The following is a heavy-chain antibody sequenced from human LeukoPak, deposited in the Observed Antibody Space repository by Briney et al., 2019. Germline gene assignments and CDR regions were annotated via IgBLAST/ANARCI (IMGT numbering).Heavy chain of an antibody. CDR3: ARVATVTTGGGYYFDY. Sequence: GGSLRLSCAASGFTFSSYKMNWVRQAPGKGLEWVSSISTSSSYRYYADSVKGRFTISRDNAKKLLYLQTNSLRAEDTAVYYCARVATVTTGGGYYFDYWGQGTLVTVSS. CDR1: GFTFSSYK. V-gene: IGHV3-21*01. CDR2: ISTSSSYR. J-gene: IGHJ4*02. D-gene: IGHD4-17*01.